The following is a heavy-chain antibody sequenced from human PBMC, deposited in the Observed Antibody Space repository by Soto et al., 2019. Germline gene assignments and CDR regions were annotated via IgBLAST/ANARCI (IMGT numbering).Heavy chain of an antibody. V-gene: IGHV2-5*02. J-gene: IGHJ6*02. Sequence: QITLKESGPTLVKPTQTLTLTCTFSGFSLSTSGVGVGWIRQPPGKALEWLALIYWDDDKRYSPSLKSGLTITKDTSKNQVVLTMTNMDPVDTATYYCAHSLDSSGYYDYYYYGMDVWGQGTTVTVSS. CDR1: GFSLSTSGVG. CDR2: IYWDDDK. D-gene: IGHD3-22*01. CDR3: AHSLDSSGYYDYYYYGMDV.